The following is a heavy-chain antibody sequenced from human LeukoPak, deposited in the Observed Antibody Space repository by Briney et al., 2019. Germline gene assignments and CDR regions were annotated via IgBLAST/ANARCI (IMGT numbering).Heavy chain of an antibody. V-gene: IGHV3-7*03. D-gene: IGHD5/OR15-5a*01. CDR2: IKQDGSEK. Sequence: GGSLRLSCAASGFTFSSYWMSWVRQAPGKGLEWVANIKQDGSEKYYVDSVKGRSTISRDNAKNSLYLQLNSLRADDTAVYYCARGLVEEVYGVSTEDWGQGTTVTVSS. CDR3: ARGLVEEVYGVSTED. J-gene: IGHJ6*02. CDR1: GFTFSSYW.